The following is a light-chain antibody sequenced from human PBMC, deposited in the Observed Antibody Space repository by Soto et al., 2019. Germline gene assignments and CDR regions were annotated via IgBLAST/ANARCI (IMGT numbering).Light chain of an antibody. CDR1: QGISSY. J-gene: IGKJ1*01. V-gene: IGKV1-8*01. CDR2: AAS. Sequence: AIRMTQSPSSFSASTGDRVTITCRASQGISSYLAWYQQKPGKAPKLLIYAASTLQSGVPSRFSGSGSGTDFTLTISGLQSEDVATYYCQQYYSYPPTFGQGTKVELK. CDR3: QQYYSYPPT.